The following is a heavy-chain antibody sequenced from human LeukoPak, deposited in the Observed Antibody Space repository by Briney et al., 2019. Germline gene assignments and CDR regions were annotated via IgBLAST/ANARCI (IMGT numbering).Heavy chain of an antibody. CDR1: GFTFRKSG. CDR2: IWDDGRNK. Sequence: PGGSLSLSCAASGFTFRKSGMHWFRQTPGKGLEWAASIWDDGRNKYYADSVKGRFTISRDNSKNTLYLQMNSLRVEDTAVYYCARLPVNIAARGRLGYYFDYWGQGTLVTVSS. D-gene: IGHD6-6*01. CDR3: ARLPVNIAARGRLGYYFDY. J-gene: IGHJ4*02. V-gene: IGHV3-33*01.